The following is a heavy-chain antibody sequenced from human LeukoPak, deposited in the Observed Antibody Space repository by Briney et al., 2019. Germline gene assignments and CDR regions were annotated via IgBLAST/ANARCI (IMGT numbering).Heavy chain of an antibody. V-gene: IGHV4-39*07. CDR2: IYYSGST. CDR3: ARLYSSSSGMWFDP. J-gene: IGHJ5*02. Sequence: SETLSLTCTVSGGSISSSSYYWGWIRQPPGKGLEWIGSIYYSGSTYYNPSLKSRVTISVDTSKNQFSLKLSSVTAADTAVYYCARLYSSSSGMWFDPWGQGTLVTVSS. D-gene: IGHD6-6*01. CDR1: GGSISSSSYY.